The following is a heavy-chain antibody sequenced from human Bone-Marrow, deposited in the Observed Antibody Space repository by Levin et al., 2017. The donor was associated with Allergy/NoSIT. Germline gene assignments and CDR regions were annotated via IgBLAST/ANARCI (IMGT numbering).Heavy chain of an antibody. Sequence: PSQTLSLTCAISGDSVSSNSAAWNWIRQSPSRGLEWLGRTYYRSKWYNDYAVSVKSRITINPDTSKNQFSLQLNSVTPEDTAVYYCARGNEPGYCSGGSCYSPWLLLIWGQGTLVTVSS. J-gene: IGHJ4*02. CDR2: TYYRSKWYN. D-gene: IGHD2-15*01. V-gene: IGHV6-1*01. CDR3: ARGNEPGYCSGGSCYSPWLLLI. CDR1: GDSVSSNSAA.